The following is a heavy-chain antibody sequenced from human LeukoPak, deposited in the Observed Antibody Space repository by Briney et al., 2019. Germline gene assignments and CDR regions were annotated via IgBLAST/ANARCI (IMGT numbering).Heavy chain of an antibody. CDR3: ARARSGRFLGIYYYYYYMDV. CDR2: IYYSGST. Sequence: PSETLSLTCTVSGGSISSYYWNWIRQSPGKGLEWIGYIYYSGSTNYNPSLKSRVTISVDTSKNQFSLKLSSVTAADTAVYYCARARSGRFLGIYYYYYYMDVWGKGTTVTVYS. J-gene: IGHJ6*03. CDR1: GGSISSYY. V-gene: IGHV4-59*01. D-gene: IGHD2/OR15-2a*01.